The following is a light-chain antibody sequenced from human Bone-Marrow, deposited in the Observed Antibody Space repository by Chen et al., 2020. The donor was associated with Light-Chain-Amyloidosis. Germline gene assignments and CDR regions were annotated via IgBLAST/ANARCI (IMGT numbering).Light chain of an antibody. CDR3: QVWDRSSDRPV. V-gene: IGLV3-21*02. Sequence: YVLTQPSSVSVAPGQSATIACGGNNIGSTSVHWYQQTPGQAPLLVVYDDSDRPSGIPERLSGSNSGNTATLTISRVEAGDEADYYCQVWDRSSDRPVFGGGTKLTVL. CDR1: NIGSTS. CDR2: DDS. J-gene: IGLJ3*02.